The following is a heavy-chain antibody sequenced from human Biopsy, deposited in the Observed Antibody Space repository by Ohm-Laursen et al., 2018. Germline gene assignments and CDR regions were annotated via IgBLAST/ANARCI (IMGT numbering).Heavy chain of an antibody. CDR3: ARRRGADFDY. CDR2: IITFSGTI. V-gene: IGHV1-69*01. D-gene: IGHD3-16*01. J-gene: IGHJ4*02. CDR1: GGSFNSLD. Sequence: SSVKVSCKASGGSFNSLDLSWVRQAPGQGLEWLGGIITFSGTINYAQAFRGRVAITADESTSTVYLDLSSLRSEDTATYYCARRRGADFDYWGQGTLVTVSS.